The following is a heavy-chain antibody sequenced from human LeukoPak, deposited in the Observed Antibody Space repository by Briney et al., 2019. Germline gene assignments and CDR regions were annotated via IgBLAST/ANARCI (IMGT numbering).Heavy chain of an antibody. CDR1: GFTVSSNY. D-gene: IGHD1-7*01. Sequence: GGSLRLSCAASGFTVSSNYMSWVRQAPGKGLEWVSAIYSGGSTYYADSVKGRFTISRDNSKNTLYLQMNSLRAEDTAIYFCSEQWNYEVANYWGQGTLVTVSS. V-gene: IGHV3-66*04. CDR3: SEQWNYEVANY. J-gene: IGHJ4*02. CDR2: IYSGGST.